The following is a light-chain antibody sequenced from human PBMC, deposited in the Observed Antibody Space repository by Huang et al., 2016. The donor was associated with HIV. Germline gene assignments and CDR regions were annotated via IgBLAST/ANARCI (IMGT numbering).Light chain of an antibody. Sequence: EIVMTQSPATLSVSPGERVTLSCRASQSINSNFAWCQQKPGQAPRLLIYGASARATGIPARFSGSGSGTAFTLTITSLQSEDFAVYYCQQYNIRCTFGQGTKLEMK. CDR1: QSINSN. CDR2: GAS. V-gene: IGKV3-15*01. J-gene: IGKJ2*02. CDR3: QQYNIRCT.